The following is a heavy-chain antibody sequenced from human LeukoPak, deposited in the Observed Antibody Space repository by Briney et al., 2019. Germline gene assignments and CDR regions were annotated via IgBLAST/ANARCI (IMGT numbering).Heavy chain of an antibody. CDR3: ARKGAYYDSSGHIDY. J-gene: IGHJ4*02. Sequence: GEALKISCKGSGYSFISYWIGWVRQMPGKGLEWMGIIYPGDSDTRYSPSFQGQVTISADKSISTAYLQWSSLKASDTAMYYCARKGAYYDSSGHIDYWGQGTLVTVSS. V-gene: IGHV5-51*01. CDR2: IYPGDSDT. D-gene: IGHD3-22*01. CDR1: GYSFISYW.